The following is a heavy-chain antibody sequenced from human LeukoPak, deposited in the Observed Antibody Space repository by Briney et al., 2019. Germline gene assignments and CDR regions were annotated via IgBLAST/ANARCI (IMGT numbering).Heavy chain of an antibody. CDR3: ARGRTAIDY. V-gene: IGHV4-34*01. D-gene: IGHD5-18*01. J-gene: IGHJ4*02. Sequence: SGTLSLTCAVHGGSFSGYYWSWIRQPPGKGLEWIGEINHSGSTNYNPSLKSRVTISVDTSKNQFSLKLSSVTAADTAVYYCARGRTAIDYWGQGTLVTVSS. CDR1: GGSFSGYY. CDR2: INHSGST.